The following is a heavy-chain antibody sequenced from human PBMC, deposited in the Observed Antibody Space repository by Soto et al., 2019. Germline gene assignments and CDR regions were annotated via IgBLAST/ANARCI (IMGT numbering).Heavy chain of an antibody. J-gene: IGHJ3*02. D-gene: IGHD3-10*01. CDR2: IYWNDDK. V-gene: IGHV2-5*01. Sequence: QITLKESGPTLVKPTQTRTLTCTFSGFSLSTSGVGVGWIRQPPGKALEWLARIYWNDDKRYSPSLKSRLTITKDTSKNQVVLTMTNMDPVDTATYYCAHRPLYYGSGSGAFDIWGQGTMVTVSS. CDR3: AHRPLYYGSGSGAFDI. CDR1: GFSLSTSGVG.